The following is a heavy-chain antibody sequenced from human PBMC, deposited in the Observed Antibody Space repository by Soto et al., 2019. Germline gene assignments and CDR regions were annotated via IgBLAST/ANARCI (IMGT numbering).Heavy chain of an antibody. D-gene: IGHD3-9*01. CDR1: GFTFSSYW. CDR3: ARDGTYYDILTGYGPAGVSGMDV. V-gene: IGHV3-74*01. Sequence: GGSLRLSCAASGFTFSSYWMHWVRQAPGKGLVWVSRINSDGSSTSYADSVKGRFTISRDNAKNTLYLQMNSLRAEDTAVYYCARDGTYYDILTGYGPAGVSGMDVWGQGTTVTVSS. J-gene: IGHJ6*02. CDR2: INSDGSST.